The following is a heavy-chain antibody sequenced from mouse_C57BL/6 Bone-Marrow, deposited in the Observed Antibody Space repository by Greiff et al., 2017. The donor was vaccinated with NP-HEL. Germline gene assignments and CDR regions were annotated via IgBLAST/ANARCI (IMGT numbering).Heavy chain of an antibody. CDR2: IHPNSGST. CDR3: ARDYYGSLDY. D-gene: IGHD1-1*01. J-gene: IGHJ2*01. V-gene: IGHV1-64*01. Sequence: QVQLQQPGAELVKPGASVKLSRKASGYTFTSYWMHWVKQRPGQGLEWIGMIHPNSGSTNYNEKFKSKATLTVDKSSSTAYMQLSSLTSEDSAVYYCARDYYGSLDYWGQGTTLTVSS. CDR1: GYTFTSYW.